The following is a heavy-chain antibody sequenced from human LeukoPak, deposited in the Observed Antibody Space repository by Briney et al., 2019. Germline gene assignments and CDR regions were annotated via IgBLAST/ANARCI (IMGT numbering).Heavy chain of an antibody. D-gene: IGHD1-20*01. CDR3: ARGLITASKAWFDP. CDR2: IYYSGNT. CDR1: GGSISNYY. J-gene: IGHJ5*02. V-gene: IGHV4-39*07. Sequence: PSETLSLTCTVSGGSISNYYWSWIRQPPGKGLEWIGTIYYSGNTYYNPSLKSRVTISVDTSNNQFSLKLTSVTAAETAVYYCARGLITASKAWFDPWGQGTLVTVSS.